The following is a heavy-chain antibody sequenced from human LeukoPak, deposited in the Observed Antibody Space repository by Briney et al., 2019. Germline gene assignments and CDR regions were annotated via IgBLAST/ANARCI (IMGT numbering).Heavy chain of an antibody. CDR3: AEPEGGYYDIRPD. CDR2: ISGSGGST. J-gene: IGHJ4*02. V-gene: IGHV3-23*01. D-gene: IGHD3-22*01. CDR1: GFTFSSYA. Sequence: PGGSLRLSCAASGFTFSSYAMSWVRQAPGKGLEWVSAISGSGGSTYYADSVKSRFTISRDNSKNTLYLQMNSLSAEDTAVYYCAEPEGGYYDIRPDWGQGTLVTVSS.